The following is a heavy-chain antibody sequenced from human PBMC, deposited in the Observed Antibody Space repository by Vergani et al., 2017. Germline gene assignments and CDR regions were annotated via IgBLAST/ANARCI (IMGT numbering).Heavy chain of an antibody. D-gene: IGHD3-16*02. J-gene: IGHJ6*03. CDR2: IFPSGNS. CDR3: ARASLRALVGYYYYMDG. Sequence: QLQLQESGSGLVKPSQTLSLLCAVSGDSITNGGFSWNWIRQPPGKGPECIGYIFPSGNSDYNPSLKNRVSISLDKSKNQFSLWVNSVTAADTAVYFCARASLRALVGYYYYMDGWGKGKTVVDSS. V-gene: IGHV4-30-2*01. CDR1: GDSITNGGFS.